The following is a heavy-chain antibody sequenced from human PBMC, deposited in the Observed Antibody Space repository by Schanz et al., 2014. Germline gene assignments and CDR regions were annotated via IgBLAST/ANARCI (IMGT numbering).Heavy chain of an antibody. CDR1: EYTFTRHY. CDR3: ARDKGGYYPFDY. CDR2: IFLNDGGT. Sequence: QVQWVQSGADVKKPGTAVKVSCKASEYTFTRHYMHWVRQAPGQGLEWLGTIFLNDGGTHSAEKFQGRIIMTRDTSTSTVYLDLSSLRSEDTAVYYCARDKGGYYPFDYWGQGTLVTVSS. J-gene: IGHJ4*02. V-gene: IGHV1-46*01. D-gene: IGHD3-3*01.